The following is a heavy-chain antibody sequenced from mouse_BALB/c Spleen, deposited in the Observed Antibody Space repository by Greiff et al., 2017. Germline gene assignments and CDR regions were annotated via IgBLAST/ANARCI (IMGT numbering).Heavy chain of an antibody. CDR2: IWAGGST. D-gene: IGHD2-4*01. CDR1: GFSLTSYG. CDR3: ARIYYDCDYAMDY. J-gene: IGHJ4*01. Sequence: VQGVESGPGLVAPSQSLSITCTVSGFSLTSYGVHWVRQPPGKGLEWLGVIWAGGSTNYYSALMSRLSISKDNSKSQVFLKMNSLQTDDTAMYYCARIYYDCDYAMDYWGQGTSVTVSS. V-gene: IGHV2-9*02.